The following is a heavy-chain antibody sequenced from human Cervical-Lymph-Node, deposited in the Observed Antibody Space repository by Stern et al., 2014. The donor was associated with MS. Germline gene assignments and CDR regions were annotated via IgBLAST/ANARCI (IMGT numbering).Heavy chain of an antibody. D-gene: IGHD3-16*02. CDR1: GFSLSTTEVS. J-gene: IGHJ4*02. V-gene: IGHV2-5*02. CDR2: IYWDDDK. CDR3: APSFGGTIVFDY. Sequence: QVTLRESGPTLVKPTQTLTLTCTFSGFSLSTTEVSVGWIRQPPGKALEWLALIYWDDDKRYNPSLKSRLNIPKDPSKDQVVFTMTNVDHVDPATYYCAPSFGGTIVFDYWGQGTLVTVSS.